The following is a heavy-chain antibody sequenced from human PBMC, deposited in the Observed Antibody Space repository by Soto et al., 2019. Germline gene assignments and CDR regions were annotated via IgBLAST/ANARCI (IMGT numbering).Heavy chain of an antibody. J-gene: IGHJ4*02. CDR3: AQEAPGGWHFFDT. CDR2: ISYDGNKK. V-gene: IGHV3-30*18. CDR1: VFTFRVYG. Sequence: WWSLRLSCAASVFTFRVYGMHWFRQAPGKGLEWVADISYDGNKKYYTDSVKGRFTISRDNSKNTLYLQMNSLRTEDTALYYCAQEAPGGWHFFDTWGQGTLVTVSS. D-gene: IGHD6-19*01.